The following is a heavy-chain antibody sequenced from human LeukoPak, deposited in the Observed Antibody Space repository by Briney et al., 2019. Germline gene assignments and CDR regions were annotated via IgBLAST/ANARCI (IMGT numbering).Heavy chain of an antibody. D-gene: IGHD3-10*01. Sequence: GGSLRLSCAASGFSVSSSYMNWVRQPPGKGLEWVSLLYSDDGTHYADSVKGRFTISRDNSKNILYLQMNSLRAEDTAVYYCAGGWSYYYFDFRGQGTLVTVSS. CDR1: GFSVSSSY. CDR2: LYSDDGT. V-gene: IGHV3-66*02. CDR3: AGGWSYYYFDF. J-gene: IGHJ4*02.